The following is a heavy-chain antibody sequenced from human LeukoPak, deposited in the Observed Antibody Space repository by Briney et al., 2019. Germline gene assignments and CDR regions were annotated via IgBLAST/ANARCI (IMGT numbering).Heavy chain of an antibody. Sequence: PGGSLRLSCAASGFTFSSYSTNWVRQAPGKGLEWVSSISSSSSYIYYADSVKGRFTISRDNAKNSLYLQMNSLRAEDTAVYYCARVLDGYSYGFDYWGQGTLVTVSS. CDR2: ISSSSSYI. CDR1: GFTFSSYS. J-gene: IGHJ4*02. V-gene: IGHV3-21*01. D-gene: IGHD5-18*01. CDR3: ARVLDGYSYGFDY.